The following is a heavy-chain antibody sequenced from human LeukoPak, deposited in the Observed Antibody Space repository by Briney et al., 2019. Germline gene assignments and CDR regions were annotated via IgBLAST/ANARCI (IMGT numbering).Heavy chain of an antibody. J-gene: IGHJ3*02. CDR1: GFTVSSCE. D-gene: IGHD1-26*01. Sequence: GGSLRLSCAASGFTVSSCEMKWVRQAPGKGVQWGSYMSSSGRTMQYADSVKGRFTITRDNAKNSLYLQMNSLRGEDTAVYYCARARSGHWWGAFDIWGQGTMVTVSS. CDR2: MSSSGRTM. V-gene: IGHV3-48*03. CDR3: ARARSGHWWGAFDI.